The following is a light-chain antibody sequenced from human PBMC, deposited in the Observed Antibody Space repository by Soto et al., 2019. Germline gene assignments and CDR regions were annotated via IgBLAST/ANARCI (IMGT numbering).Light chain of an antibody. J-gene: IGKJ1*01. V-gene: IGKV3-20*01. Sequence: IVLTQSPVTLSLSPGERATLSCRASQSVSSSYLAWYQQKPGQAPRLLIYGASSRATGIPDRFSGSGSGTDFTLTISRLEPEDFAVYYCQQYGSSPQTCGQGTKVDI. CDR1: QSVSSSY. CDR3: QQYGSSPQT. CDR2: GAS.